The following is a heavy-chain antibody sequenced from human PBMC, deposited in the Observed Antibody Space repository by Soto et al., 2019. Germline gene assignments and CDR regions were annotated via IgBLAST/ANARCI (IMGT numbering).Heavy chain of an antibody. CDR1: GFIFSNYA. CDR2: ISGSGGST. J-gene: IGHJ4*02. CDR3: AKRPSGVGIDF. V-gene: IGHV3-23*01. Sequence: GGSLRLSCAASGFIFSNYAMNWVRQAPGKGLEYVSGISGSGGSTYYADSVKGRFTISRDNSKNTLYLQINSLRAEDTAVYYCAKRPSGVGIDFWGQGTLVTVSS. D-gene: IGHD3-3*01.